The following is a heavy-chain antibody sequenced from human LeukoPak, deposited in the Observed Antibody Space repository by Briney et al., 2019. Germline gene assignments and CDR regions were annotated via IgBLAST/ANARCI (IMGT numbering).Heavy chain of an antibody. J-gene: IGHJ4*02. CDR2: IWYDGSNK. Sequence: GGSLRLSCAASGFTFSSYGMHWVRQAPGKGLEWVAVIWYDGSNKYYADSVKGRFTNSRDNSKNTLYLQMNSLRAEDTAVYYCARDNGYSSSWSDYWGQGTLVTVSS. V-gene: IGHV3-33*01. CDR1: GFTFSSYG. CDR3: ARDNGYSSSWSDY. D-gene: IGHD6-13*01.